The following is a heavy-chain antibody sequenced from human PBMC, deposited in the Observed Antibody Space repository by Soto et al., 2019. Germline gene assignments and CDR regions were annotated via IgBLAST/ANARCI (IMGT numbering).Heavy chain of an antibody. CDR2: ISAYNGNT. CDR1: GYTFTSYG. V-gene: IGHV1-18*01. CDR3: ARDRVDQLLYLNYFDY. Sequence: ASVKVSCKASGYTFTSYGISWVRQAPGQGLEWMGWISAYNGNTNYAQKLQGRVTMTTDTSTSTAYMELRSLRSDDTAVYYCARDRVDQLLYLNYFDYWGQGTLVTVSS. D-gene: IGHD2-2*02. J-gene: IGHJ4*02.